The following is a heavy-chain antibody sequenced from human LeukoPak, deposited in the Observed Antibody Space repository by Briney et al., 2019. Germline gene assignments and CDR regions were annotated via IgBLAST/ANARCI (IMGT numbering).Heavy chain of an antibody. Sequence: PGGSLRLSCAASGFTVSSNYMSWVRQAPGKGLEWVSVIYSGGSTYYADSVKGRFTISRDNSKNTLYLQMNSLRAEDTAVYYCARDRPVATGYFDYWGQGTLVTVSS. J-gene: IGHJ4*02. CDR3: ARDRPVATGYFDY. V-gene: IGHV3-66*01. CDR2: IYSGGST. D-gene: IGHD5-12*01. CDR1: GFTVSSNY.